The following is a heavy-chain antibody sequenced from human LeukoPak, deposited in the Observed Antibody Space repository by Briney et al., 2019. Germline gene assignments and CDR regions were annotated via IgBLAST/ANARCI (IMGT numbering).Heavy chain of an antibody. V-gene: IGHV1-46*04. J-gene: IGHJ6*02. D-gene: IGHD3-16*01. Sequence: EASVKVSCKASGYIFSNSFIHWVRQAPGQGLEWMGIIDPNRDSTYYAQELQGRVTMTRDMSTSTAYMELSSLRSEDTAVYYCARDGAPNPARARYYGMDVWGQGTTVTVSS. CDR3: ARDGAPNPARARYYGMDV. CDR2: IDPNRDST. CDR1: GYIFSNSF.